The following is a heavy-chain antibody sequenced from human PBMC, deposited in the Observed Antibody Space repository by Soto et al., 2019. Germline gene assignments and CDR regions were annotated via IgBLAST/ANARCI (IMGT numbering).Heavy chain of an antibody. D-gene: IGHD3-10*01. CDR1: GGSISSVGYY. CDR2: IYYSGST. Sequence: PSETLSLTCTVSGGSISSVGYYWSWIRQHPGKGLEWIGYIYYSGSTYYNPSLKSRVTISVDTSKNQFSLTLSSVTAADTDVYYCARDHLTRGGYYYYGMDVWGQGTTVTVSS. CDR3: ARDHLTRGGYYYYGMDV. V-gene: IGHV4-31*03. J-gene: IGHJ6*02.